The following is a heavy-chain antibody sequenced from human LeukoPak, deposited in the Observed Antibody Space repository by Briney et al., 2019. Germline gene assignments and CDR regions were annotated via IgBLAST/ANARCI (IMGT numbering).Heavy chain of an antibody. Sequence: KSSETLSLTCAVYGESFSGYYWRWIRQPPGKGLEWIGEINHSGSSNYNPPLKSRVTISVDTSKNQFSLKLSSVTAADTAVYYCARPKTKPYYYDSSGYQYYFDYWGQGTLVTVSS. CDR3: ARPKTKPYYYDSSGYQYYFDY. CDR1: GESFSGYY. D-gene: IGHD3-22*01. V-gene: IGHV4-34*01. CDR2: INHSGSS. J-gene: IGHJ4*02.